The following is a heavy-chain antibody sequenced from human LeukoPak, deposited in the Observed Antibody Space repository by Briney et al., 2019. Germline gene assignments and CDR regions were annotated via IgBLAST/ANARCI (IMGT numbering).Heavy chain of an antibody. CDR3: ARDQDGSGSYYRSGHHY. D-gene: IGHD3-10*01. V-gene: IGHV3-30-3*01. J-gene: IGHJ4*02. CDR2: ISYDGSNN. CDR1: VFPLCIYA. Sequence: RGGSLRLSCAASVFPLCIYAMHGVRHAPDGGLEWVAVISYDGSNNYYADSVKGRFTISRDNSKNTLYLQMNSLRAEDTAVYYCARDQDGSGSYYRSGHHYWGQGTLVTVSS.